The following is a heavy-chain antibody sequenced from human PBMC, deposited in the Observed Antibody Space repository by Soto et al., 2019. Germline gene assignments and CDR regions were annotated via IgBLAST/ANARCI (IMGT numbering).Heavy chain of an antibody. D-gene: IGHD3-10*01. J-gene: IGHJ5*02. V-gene: IGHV4-31*03. CDR2: IYYSGST. CDR1: GGSISSGGYY. Sequence: PSETLSLTCTVSGGSISSGGYYWSWIRQHPGKGLEWIGYIYYSGSTYYNPSLKSRVTISVDTSKNQFSLKLSSVTAADTAVYYCARDRGDMAPGGPSFGRFDPWGQGTLVTVSS. CDR3: ARDRGDMAPGGPSFGRFDP.